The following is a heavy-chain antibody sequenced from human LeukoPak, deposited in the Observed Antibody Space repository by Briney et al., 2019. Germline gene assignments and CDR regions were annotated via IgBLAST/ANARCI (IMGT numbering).Heavy chain of an antibody. D-gene: IGHD5-24*01. CDR3: ASGWDGYIDRPFDI. V-gene: IGHV4-30-2*01. CDR2: IYHSGST. CDR1: GGSISSGGYY. J-gene: IGHJ3*02. Sequence: SETLSLTCTVSGGSISSGGYYWSWIRQPPGKGLEWIGYIYHSGSTYYNPSLKSRVTISVDTSKNQFSLKLSSVTAADTAVYYCASGWDGYIDRPFDIWGQGTMVTVSS.